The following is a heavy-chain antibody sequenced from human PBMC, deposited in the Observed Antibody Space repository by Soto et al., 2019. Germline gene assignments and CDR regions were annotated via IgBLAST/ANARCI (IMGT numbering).Heavy chain of an antibody. D-gene: IGHD5-18*01. J-gene: IGHJ2*01. CDR3: ARDTATIGLNFVL. V-gene: IGHV4-61*01. CDR1: GGSVSSGSYY. Sequence: QVQLQESGPGLVKPSETLSLTCTVSGGSVSSGSYYWSWIRQPPGKGLEWIGYIYYSGSTNYNPSLKSRVTISVATSKNQCSLKLSSVTAADTAVYYCARDTATIGLNFVLWGRGTLVTVSS. CDR2: IYYSGST.